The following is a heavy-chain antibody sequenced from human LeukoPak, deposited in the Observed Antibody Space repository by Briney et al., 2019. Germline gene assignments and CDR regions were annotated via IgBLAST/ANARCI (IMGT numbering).Heavy chain of an antibody. CDR1: GFTFSSYA. J-gene: IGHJ4*02. CDR2: NSGSGGSR. V-gene: IGHV3-23*01. CDR3: ARDELSDTNGNSYGTNFDH. D-gene: IGHD5-18*01. Sequence: GSLRLSCEGSGFTFSSYAMSWVRQAQGKGLEWVSSNSGSGGSRYYGDSVKGRFTVFRDNSRNTLYLQMNSLRAEDTAVYYCARDELSDTNGNSYGTNFDHWGQGTLVTVSS.